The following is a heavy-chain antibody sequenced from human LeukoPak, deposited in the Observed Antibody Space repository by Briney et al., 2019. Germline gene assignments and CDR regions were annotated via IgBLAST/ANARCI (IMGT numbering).Heavy chain of an antibody. Sequence: GGSLRLSCAASGFTFSSYAMSWVRQAPGKGLEWVANINQDGSGKYYVDSVKGRFTISRDNAQNSLYLQMNSLRAEDTAVYYCASDLPLFSSGSLVDIWGQGTMVTVSS. V-gene: IGHV3-7*01. CDR2: INQDGSGK. J-gene: IGHJ3*02. CDR3: ASDLPLFSSGSLVDI. CDR1: GFTFSSYA. D-gene: IGHD6-19*01.